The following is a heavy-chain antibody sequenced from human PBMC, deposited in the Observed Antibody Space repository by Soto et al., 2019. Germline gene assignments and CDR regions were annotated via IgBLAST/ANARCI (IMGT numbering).Heavy chain of an antibody. CDR3: VKLPHLLLWFGATDAFDI. Sequence: AGGALRLSCSASGFTFSSYAMHWVHQAPGKGLEYVSAISSNGGSTYYADSVKGRFTISRDNSKNTLYLQMSSLRAEDTAVYYCVKLPHLLLWFGATDAFDIWGQGTMVTVSS. CDR2: ISSNGGST. CDR1: GFTFSSYA. D-gene: IGHD3-10*01. V-gene: IGHV3-64D*08. J-gene: IGHJ3*02.